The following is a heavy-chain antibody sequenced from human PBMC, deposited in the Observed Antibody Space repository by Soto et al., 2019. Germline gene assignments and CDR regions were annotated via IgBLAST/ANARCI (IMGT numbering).Heavy chain of an antibody. CDR2: IGGGGGNR. D-gene: IGHD4-4*01. CDR3: ARVASDYINSVDH. Sequence: EVQLLESGGGLVQPGGSLRLSCAASGFTFNAYPMTWVRQAPGKGLGWVSAIGGGGGNRYYAASVRGRFTISRDNSKDTVDLQMNSLRVEDTAVYYCARVASDYINSVDHWGQGILVSVSS. CDR1: GFTFNAYP. V-gene: IGHV3-23*01. J-gene: IGHJ4*02.